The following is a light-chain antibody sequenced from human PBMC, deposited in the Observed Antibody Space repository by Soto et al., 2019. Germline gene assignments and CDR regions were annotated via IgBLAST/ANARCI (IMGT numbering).Light chain of an antibody. Sequence: QSVLTQPPSASGTPGQRVTISCSGSSSNIASNTVNWYQQLPGTAPKLLIYNNNHRPSGVLDRFSGSKSGTSASLAISGLQSEDEADYYCAAGDDSLNGPLFGGGTKVTVL. J-gene: IGLJ2*01. CDR1: SSNIASNT. V-gene: IGLV1-44*01. CDR2: NNN. CDR3: AAGDDSLNGPL.